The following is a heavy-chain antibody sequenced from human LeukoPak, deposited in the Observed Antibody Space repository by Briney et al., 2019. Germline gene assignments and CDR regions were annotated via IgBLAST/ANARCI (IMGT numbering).Heavy chain of an antibody. J-gene: IGHJ4*02. D-gene: IGHD6-6*01. V-gene: IGHV3-21*01. Sequence: GGSLRLSCAASGFTFNSYSMNWVRQAPGKGLEWVSSISSSSTYIYYADSVKGRFTISRDNAKNSLYLQLNSLRVEDTAVYYCAWGSSVAARPGSFDYWGQGTLVTVSS. CDR3: AWGSSVAARPGSFDY. CDR2: ISSSSTYI. CDR1: GFTFNSYS.